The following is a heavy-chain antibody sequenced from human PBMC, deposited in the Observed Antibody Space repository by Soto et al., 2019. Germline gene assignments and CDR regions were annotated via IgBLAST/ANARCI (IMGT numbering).Heavy chain of an antibody. J-gene: IGHJ4*02. CDR3: ASALRGYSYGYVA. CDR1: GGAFTEYV. D-gene: IGHD5-18*01. CDR2: IIPVFGRT. Sequence: QVQLVQSGAEVKKPGSSVKVSCKASGGAFTEYVVNWVRQAPGQGLEWVGGIIPVFGRTDYAQKFQGRVTMTADESTSTAYMELSSLRSEDTPVFYCASALRGYSYGYVAWGQGTLVTVSS. V-gene: IGHV1-69*01.